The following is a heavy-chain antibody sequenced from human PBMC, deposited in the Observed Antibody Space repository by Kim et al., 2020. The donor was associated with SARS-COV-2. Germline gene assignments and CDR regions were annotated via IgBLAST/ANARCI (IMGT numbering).Heavy chain of an antibody. CDR2: MYYTGST. D-gene: IGHD1-7*01. CDR1: GGSISSYY. V-gene: IGHV4-59*01. J-gene: IGHJ6*02. CDR3: ARGRSGTGGMDV. Sequence: SETLSLTCTVSGGSISSYYCWIRQPPGKGLEWIGYMYYTGSTSYNPSLKSRVTISVDTSKNQFSLKLSSVTAADTAVYYCARGRSGTGGMDVWGQVTTVTVSS.